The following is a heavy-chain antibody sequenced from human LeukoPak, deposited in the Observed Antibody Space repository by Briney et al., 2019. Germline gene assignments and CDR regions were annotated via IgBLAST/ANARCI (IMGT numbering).Heavy chain of an antibody. V-gene: IGHV1-46*01. D-gene: IGHD6-19*01. CDR3: ARGIAVAGMGDY. CDR2: INPSGGST. Sequence: APVKVSCKTSGYTFTSYDLNWVRQATGQGLEWMGIINPSGGSTSYAQKFQGRVTMTRDMSTSTVYMELSSLRSEDTAVYYCARGIAVAGMGDYWGQGTLVTVSS. CDR1: GYTFTSYD. J-gene: IGHJ4*02.